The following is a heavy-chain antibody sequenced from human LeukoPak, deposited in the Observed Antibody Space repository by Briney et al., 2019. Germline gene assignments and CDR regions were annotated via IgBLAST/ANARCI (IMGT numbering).Heavy chain of an antibody. CDR3: AMLRYFDWLSVDY. J-gene: IGHJ4*02. V-gene: IGHV4-59*08. CDR2: IYYSGST. Sequence: KASETLSLTCTVSGGSTSSYYWSWIRQPPGKGLEWIGYIYYSGSTNYNPSLKSRVTISVDTSKNQFSLKLSSVTAADTAVYYCAMLRYFDWLSVDYWGQGTLVTVSP. CDR1: GGSTSSYY. D-gene: IGHD3-9*01.